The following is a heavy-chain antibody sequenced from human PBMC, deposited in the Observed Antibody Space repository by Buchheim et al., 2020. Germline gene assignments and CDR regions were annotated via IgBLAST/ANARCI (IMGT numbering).Heavy chain of an antibody. J-gene: IGHJ4*02. CDR2: IREDGSDT. Sequence: EVHLVESGGGLVQPGGSLRLSCTISGLTFSSRSMTWVRQAPGMGLEWVATIREDGSDTFYGDSVKGRFAVSRDNAKNSLYLQMNSLRVEDTAVYYCAGDVSEWSRDYWGQGTL. CDR3: AGDVSEWSRDY. V-gene: IGHV3-7*01. CDR1: GLTFSSRS. D-gene: IGHD3-3*01.